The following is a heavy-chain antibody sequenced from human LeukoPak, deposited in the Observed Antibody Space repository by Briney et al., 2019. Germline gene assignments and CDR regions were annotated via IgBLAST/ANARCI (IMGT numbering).Heavy chain of an antibody. V-gene: IGHV4-38-2*01. CDR2: IFHSGST. D-gene: IGHD3-22*01. J-gene: IGHJ4*02. Sequence: SETLSLTCAVSGYSISSGFYWVWIRQPPGKGLEWIGSIFHSGSTYYNPSLKSRVTISVDTSKNQFSLKLSSVTAADTAVYYCARGPPYYYDSSGYQSYYFDYWGQGTLVTVSS. CDR1: GYSISSGFY. CDR3: ARGPPYYYDSSGYQSYYFDY.